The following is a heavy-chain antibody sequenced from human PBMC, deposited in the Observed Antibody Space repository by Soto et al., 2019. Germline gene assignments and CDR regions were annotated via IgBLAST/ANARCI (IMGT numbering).Heavy chain of an antibody. CDR2: TYYRSKWYS. J-gene: IGHJ5*02. CDR1: GDSVSSNSAG. V-gene: IGHV6-1*01. Sequence: PSQTLSLTCVISGDSVSSNSAGWTWIRQSPSRGLEWLGRTYYRSKWYSDYAGSVKSRITINADTSKNQFSLQLNSVTPEDTAVYYCARVTALFDWFDPWGQGTLVTVS. D-gene: IGHD2-21*02. CDR3: ARVTALFDWFDP.